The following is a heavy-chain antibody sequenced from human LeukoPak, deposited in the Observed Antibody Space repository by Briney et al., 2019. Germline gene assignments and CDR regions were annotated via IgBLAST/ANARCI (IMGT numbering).Heavy chain of an antibody. Sequence: PGGSLRLSCAASGFTFSTYSMNWVRQAPGKGLEWVSGINWNGGSTGYADSVKGRFTISRDNAKNSLYLQMNSLRAKDTALYYCARPLYSSGWSVGYLDYWGQGTLVTVSS. CDR3: ARPLYSSGWSVGYLDY. CDR2: INWNGGST. V-gene: IGHV3-20*04. D-gene: IGHD6-19*01. J-gene: IGHJ4*02. CDR1: GFTFSTYS.